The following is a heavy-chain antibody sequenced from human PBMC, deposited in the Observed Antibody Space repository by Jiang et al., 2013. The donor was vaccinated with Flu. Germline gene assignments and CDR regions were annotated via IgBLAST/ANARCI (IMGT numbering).Heavy chain of an antibody. CDR3: ARITDYYDSSGYYYFDY. D-gene: IGHD3-22*01. CDR2: IDWDDDK. V-gene: IGHV2-70*01. CDR1: GFSLSTSGMC. Sequence: KPTQTLTLTCTFSGFSLSTSGMCVSWIRQPPGKALEWLALIDWDDDKYYSTSLKTRLTISKDTSKNQVVLTMTNMDPVDTATYYCARITDYYDSSGYYYFDYWGQGTLVTVSS. J-gene: IGHJ4*02.